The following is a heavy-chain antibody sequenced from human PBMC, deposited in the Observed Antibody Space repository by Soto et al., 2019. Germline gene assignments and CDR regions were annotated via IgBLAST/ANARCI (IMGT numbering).Heavy chain of an antibody. CDR2: MNTNTNTT. V-gene: IGHV1-8*01. CDR3: AREVVETSSLWLDP. J-gene: IGHJ5*02. CDR1: VCSFTNHD. D-gene: IGHD6-6*01. Sequence: ASVKVSCKDSVCSFTNHDINWVRQAPGQGREWIGWMNTNTNTTDSAEVFEGRVSLTWDTSISTAYMQLNSLKIDDTAVYYCAREVVETSSLWLDPWGQGTLVTVSS.